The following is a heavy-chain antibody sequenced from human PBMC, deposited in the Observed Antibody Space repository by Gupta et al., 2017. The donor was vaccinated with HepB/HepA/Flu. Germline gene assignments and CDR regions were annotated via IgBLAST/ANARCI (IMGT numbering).Heavy chain of an antibody. CDR3: TTVGAAAGDPIDY. D-gene: IGHD6-13*01. CDR1: GFTFSNAW. Sequence: EVQLVESGGGLVKPGGSLRLSCAASGFTFSNAWMSWVRQAPGKGLEWGGRIKRKTDGGKKDYAAPGKGRFNISRDDSKNTMYLQMNSMKTEDTAVYYCTTVGAAAGDPIDYWGQGNLVTVSS. V-gene: IGHV3-15*01. CDR2: IKRKTDGGKK. J-gene: IGHJ4*02.